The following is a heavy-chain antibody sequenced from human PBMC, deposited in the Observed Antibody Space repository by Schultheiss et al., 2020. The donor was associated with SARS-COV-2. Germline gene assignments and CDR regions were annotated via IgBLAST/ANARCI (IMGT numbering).Heavy chain of an antibody. J-gene: IGHJ4*02. CDR2: IYSGGST. CDR1: GFTFSSYA. Sequence: GESLKISCAASGFTFSSYAMSWVRQAPGKGLEWVSVIYSGGSTYYADSVKGRFTISRDSSKNTLYLQMNSLRAEDTAVYYCARDFSERGGSFSAYWGQGTLVTVSS. D-gene: IGHD1-26*01. V-gene: IGHV3-23*03. CDR3: ARDFSERGGSFSAY.